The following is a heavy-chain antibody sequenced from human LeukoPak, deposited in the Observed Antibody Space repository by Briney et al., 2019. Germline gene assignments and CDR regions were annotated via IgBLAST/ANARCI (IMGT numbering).Heavy chain of an antibody. CDR1: GYTSTSYD. J-gene: IGHJ4*02. CDR3: ARLPKYSRPLDY. Sequence: ASVKVSCKASGYTSTSYDINWVRQATGQGLEWMGWMNPNSGNTAYAQKFQGRVTMCRDTSISTAYMELSSLRSEDTAVYYCARLPKYSRPLDYWGQGTLVTVSS. CDR2: MNPNSGNT. D-gene: IGHD6-6*01. V-gene: IGHV1-8*01.